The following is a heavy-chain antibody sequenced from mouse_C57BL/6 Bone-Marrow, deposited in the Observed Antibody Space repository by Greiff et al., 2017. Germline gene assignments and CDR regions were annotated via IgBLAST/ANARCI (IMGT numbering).Heavy chain of an antibody. Sequence: VQLKESGGDLVKPGGSLKLSCAASGFTFSSYGMSWVRQTPDKRLEWVATISSGGSYTYYPDSVKGRFTISRDNAKNTLYLQMSSLKSEDTAMYYCARHYYGSRYYFDYWGQGTTLTVSS. V-gene: IGHV5-6*01. CDR2: ISSGGSYT. D-gene: IGHD1-1*01. J-gene: IGHJ2*01. CDR3: ARHYYGSRYYFDY. CDR1: GFTFSSYG.